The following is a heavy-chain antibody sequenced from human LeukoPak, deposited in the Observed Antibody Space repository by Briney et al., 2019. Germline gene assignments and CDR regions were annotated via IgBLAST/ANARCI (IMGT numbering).Heavy chain of an antibody. V-gene: IGHV3-74*01. CDR3: AREIYCGGDCYYYFDY. CDR1: GFSFSSYW. CDR2: INSDGSSI. D-gene: IGHD2-21*02. Sequence: GGSLRLSCAASGFSFSSYWIPWVRQAPGKGLVWVSRINSDGSSISYADSVKGRFTISRDNAKNALYLQMNSLRAEDTAVYYCAREIYCGGDCYYYFDYWGQGTLVTVSS. J-gene: IGHJ4*02.